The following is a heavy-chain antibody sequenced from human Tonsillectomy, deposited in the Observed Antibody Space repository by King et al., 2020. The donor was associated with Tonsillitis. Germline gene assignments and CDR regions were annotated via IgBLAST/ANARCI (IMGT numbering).Heavy chain of an antibody. CDR1: GGTFSSYA. CDR2: IIPILGIA. D-gene: IGHD2-15*01. V-gene: IGHV1-69*09. CDR3: ASRYCSGGSCYGKSHWGMDV. J-gene: IGHJ6*02. Sequence: QLVLSGAEVKKPGSSVKVSCKASGGTFSSYAISWVRQAPGQGLEWMGRIIPILGIANYAQKFQGRVTITADKSTSTAYMELSSLRSEDTAVYYCASRYCSGGSCYGKSHWGMDVWGQGTTVTVSS.